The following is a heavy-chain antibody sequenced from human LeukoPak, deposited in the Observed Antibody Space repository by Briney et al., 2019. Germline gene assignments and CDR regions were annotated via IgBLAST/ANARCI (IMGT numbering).Heavy chain of an antibody. J-gene: IGHJ4*02. CDR1: GGSISSYY. Sequence: SETLSLTCTVAGGSISSYYWSWIRQPPGKGLEWIGEINHSGSTNYNPSLKRRVTISVDTSKNQFSLKLSSVTAADTAVYYCGRRRLPPYYYGSGSYYYFDYWGQGTLVTVSS. CDR3: GRRRLPPYYYGSGSYYYFDY. D-gene: IGHD3-10*01. V-gene: IGHV4-34*01. CDR2: INHSGST.